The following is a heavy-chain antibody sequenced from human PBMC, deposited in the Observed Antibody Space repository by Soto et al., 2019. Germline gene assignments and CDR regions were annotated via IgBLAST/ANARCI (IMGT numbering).Heavy chain of an antibody. D-gene: IGHD3-10*01. V-gene: IGHV3-21*01. CDR3: ARASGGFGDSGMDV. CDR2: ISSSSSYI. J-gene: IGHJ6*02. CDR1: GFTFSSYS. Sequence: EVQLVESGGGLVKPGGSLRLSCAASGFTFSSYSMNWVRQAPGKGLEWVSSISSSSSYIYYADSVKGRFTISRDNAKNPLYLQMNSLGAEDTVVYYGARASGGFGDSGMDVWGQGTTVTVSS.